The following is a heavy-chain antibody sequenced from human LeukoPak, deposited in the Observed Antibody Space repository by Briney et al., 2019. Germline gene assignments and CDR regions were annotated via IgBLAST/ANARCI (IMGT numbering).Heavy chain of an antibody. V-gene: IGHV3-21*01. CDR3: ARGVTPGPSLFDY. CDR1: GFTFSSYS. CDR2: ISSSSSYI. J-gene: IGHJ4*02. D-gene: IGHD4-23*01. Sequence: GGSLRLSCAASGFTFSSYSMNWVRQAPGKGLEWVSSISSSSSYIYYADSVKGRFTISRDNAKNSLYLQMNSLRAEDTAVYYCARGVTPGPSLFDYWGQGTLVTVSS.